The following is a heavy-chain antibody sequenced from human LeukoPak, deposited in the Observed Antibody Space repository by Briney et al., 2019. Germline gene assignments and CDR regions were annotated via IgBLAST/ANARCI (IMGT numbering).Heavy chain of an antibody. Sequence: SETLSLTCTVSGGSISSYYWSWIRQPPGKGLEWIGYIYYSGGTNYNPSLKSRVTISVDTSKNQFSLKLSSVTAADTAVYYCARGPVTTLYYFDYWGQGTLVTVSS. CDR3: ARGPVTTLYYFDY. D-gene: IGHD4-17*01. J-gene: IGHJ4*02. CDR1: GGSISSYY. CDR2: IYYSGGT. V-gene: IGHV4-59*01.